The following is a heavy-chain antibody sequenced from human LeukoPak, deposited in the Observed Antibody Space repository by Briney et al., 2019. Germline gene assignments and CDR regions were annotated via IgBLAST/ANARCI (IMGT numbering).Heavy chain of an antibody. Sequence: GGSLRLSCAASRFTFSNYAMSWVRQAPGKGLEWVSAISGSGGSTYYADSVKGRFTISRDNSKNTLYLQMNSLRAEDTAVYYCAKEPPRSGGYGLWDYWGQGTLVTVSS. CDR3: AKEPPRSGGYGLWDY. CDR2: ISGSGGST. J-gene: IGHJ4*02. V-gene: IGHV3-23*01. CDR1: RFTFSNYA. D-gene: IGHD2-15*01.